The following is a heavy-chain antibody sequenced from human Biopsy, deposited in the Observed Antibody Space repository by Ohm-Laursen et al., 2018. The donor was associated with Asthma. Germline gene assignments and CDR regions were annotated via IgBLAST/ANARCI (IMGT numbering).Heavy chain of an antibody. V-gene: IGHV3-7*01. Sequence: GSLRLSCTASGFTFSNYWMSWVRQTPGKGLEWVANIKQDGSDKYYLDSVKGRFTVSRDNAKNSLFLQMNSLRPEDTAVYYCARDVVWFREVGGMDVWGQGTTVTVSS. CDR1: GFTFSNYW. J-gene: IGHJ6*02. D-gene: IGHD3-10*01. CDR2: IKQDGSDK. CDR3: ARDVVWFREVGGMDV.